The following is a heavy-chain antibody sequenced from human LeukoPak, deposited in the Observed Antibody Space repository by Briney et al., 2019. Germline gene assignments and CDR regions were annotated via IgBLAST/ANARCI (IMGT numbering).Heavy chain of an antibody. CDR3: SREGCGATGCYTNDY. V-gene: IGHV3-73*01. Sequence: GGSLKLSCAASGLTFSGSPMHWVRQASGKGLEWVGRIRTKATSYDAAYAASVKGRFTISRDDSKNTAYLQMNSLQTEDTAMYYCSREGCGATGCYTNDYWGQGTLVTVSS. J-gene: IGHJ4*02. CDR2: IRTKATSYDA. CDR1: GLTFSGSP. D-gene: IGHD2-21*01.